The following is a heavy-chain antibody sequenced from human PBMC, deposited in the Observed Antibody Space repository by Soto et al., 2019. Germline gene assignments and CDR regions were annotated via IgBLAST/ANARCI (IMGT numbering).Heavy chain of an antibody. D-gene: IGHD3-3*01. J-gene: IGHJ4*02. CDR2: IRSNADGGTA. V-gene: IGHV3-15*07. Sequence: EVRLVESGGGLVKPGGSLRLSCAASGFTFSNAWMNWVRQAPGKGLEWVGRIRSNADGGTADYAAPVKGRFTFSRDDSQNTLFLQMNSLKTEDTAVYFCTTSISGLVTGHWGQGTLVTVSS. CDR3: TTSISGLVTGH. CDR1: GFTFSNAW.